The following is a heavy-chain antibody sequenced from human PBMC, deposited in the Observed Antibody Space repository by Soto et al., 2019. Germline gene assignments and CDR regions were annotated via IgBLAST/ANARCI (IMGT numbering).Heavy chain of an antibody. CDR1: GYTFTSYD. CDR2: MNPNSGNT. V-gene: IGHV1-8*01. CDR3: ARGKRSFGLMVYAY. J-gene: IGHJ4*02. D-gene: IGHD2-8*01. Sequence: QVQLVQSGAEVKKPGASVKVSCKASGYTFTSYDINWVRQATGQGLEWMGWMNPNSGNTGYAQKFRGIVTMTRNTSISTAYMELSSLRSEDTAVYYCARGKRSFGLMVYAYWGQGTLVTVSS.